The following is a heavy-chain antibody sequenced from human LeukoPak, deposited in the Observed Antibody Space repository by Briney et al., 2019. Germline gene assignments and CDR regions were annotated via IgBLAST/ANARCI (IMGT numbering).Heavy chain of an antibody. J-gene: IGHJ4*02. CDR1: GFTFSSYG. Sequence: QPGGSLRLSCAASGFTFSSYGMHWVRQAPGKGLEWVAVISYDGSNKYYADSVKGRFTISRDNSKNTLYLQMNSLRAEDTAVYYCAKASPYSSSWSALDYWGQGTLVTVSS. D-gene: IGHD6-13*01. V-gene: IGHV3-30*18. CDR2: ISYDGSNK. CDR3: AKASPYSSSWSALDY.